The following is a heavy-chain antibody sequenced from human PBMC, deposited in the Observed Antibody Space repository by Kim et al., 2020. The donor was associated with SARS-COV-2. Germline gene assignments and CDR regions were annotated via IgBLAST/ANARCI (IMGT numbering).Heavy chain of an antibody. CDR1: GGSISSSSYY. V-gene: IGHV4-39*01. D-gene: IGHD6-19*01. CDR2: IYYSGST. Sequence: SETLSLTCTVSGGSISSSSYYWGWIRQPPGKGLEWIGSIYYSGSTYYNPSLKSRVTISVDTSKNQFSLKLSSVTAADTAVYYCARLGDTYSSGSPFDYWGQGTLVTVSS. CDR3: ARLGDTYSSGSPFDY. J-gene: IGHJ4*02.